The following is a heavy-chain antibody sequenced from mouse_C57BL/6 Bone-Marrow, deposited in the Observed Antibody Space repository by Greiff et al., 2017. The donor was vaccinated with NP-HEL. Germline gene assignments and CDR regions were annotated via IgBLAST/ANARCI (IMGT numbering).Heavy chain of an antibody. D-gene: IGHD1-1*01. CDR1: GYTFTDYY. CDR3: ARSLYGSSPPFDY. J-gene: IGHJ2*01. CDR2: INPNNGGT. Sequence: EVQLQQSGPELVKPGASVKISCKASGYTFTDYYMNWVKQSHGKSLEWIGDINPNNGGTSYNQKFKGKATLTLDKSSSTAYMELRSLTSEDSAVYFCARSLYGSSPPFDYWGQGTTLTVSS. V-gene: IGHV1-26*01.